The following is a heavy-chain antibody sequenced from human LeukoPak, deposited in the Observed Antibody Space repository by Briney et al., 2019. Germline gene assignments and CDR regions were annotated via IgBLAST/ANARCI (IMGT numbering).Heavy chain of an antibody. J-gene: IGHJ6*03. Sequence: SVKVSCKASGGTFSSYATSWVRQAPGQGLEWMGGIIPIFGTANYAQKFQGRVTITADESTSTAYMELSSLRSEDTAVYYCARFIYYYYYMDVWGKGTTVTVSS. CDR2: IIPIFGTA. V-gene: IGHV1-69*01. CDR1: GGTFSSYA. CDR3: ARFIYYYYYMDV.